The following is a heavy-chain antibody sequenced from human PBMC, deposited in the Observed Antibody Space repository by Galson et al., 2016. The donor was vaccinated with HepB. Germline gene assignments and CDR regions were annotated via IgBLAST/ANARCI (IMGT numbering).Heavy chain of an antibody. J-gene: IGHJ4*02. CDR3: ARGELALGFDY. CDR2: IPYNGSP. Sequence: SETLSLTCSVSGRSITSSAWWSWVRQPPGKGLEWIAEIPYNGSPNHSPSLKSRVTISVDKSRNMFSLKLSSVTAADTAVYYCARGELALGFDYWGQGALVTVSS. D-gene: IGHD3-10*01. CDR1: GRSITSSAW. V-gene: IGHV4/OR15-8*01.